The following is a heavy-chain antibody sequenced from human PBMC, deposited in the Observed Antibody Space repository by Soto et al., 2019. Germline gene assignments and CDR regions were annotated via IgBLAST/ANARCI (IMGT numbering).Heavy chain of an antibody. J-gene: IGHJ4*02. CDR1: GFTFDDYA. Sequence: EVQLVESGGGLVQPGRSLRLSCAASGFTFDDYAMHWVRQPPGKGLEWVSSISWNSGNLGYADSVKGRFTISRDNAKNSLYPHMNRLRGEYTALYYCAKGASTTVVALNDYWGQGTLVTVSS. V-gene: IGHV3-9*01. CDR3: AKGASTTVVALNDY. D-gene: IGHD4-17*01. CDR2: ISWNSGNL.